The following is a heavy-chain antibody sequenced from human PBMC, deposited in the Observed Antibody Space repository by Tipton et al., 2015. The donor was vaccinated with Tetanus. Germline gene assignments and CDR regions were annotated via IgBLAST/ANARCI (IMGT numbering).Heavy chain of an antibody. V-gene: IGHV3-30-3*01. CDR1: GFTFSSYA. J-gene: IGHJ6*02. CDR2: ISYDGSNK. CDR3: ASSTGIAAGYYYYYGMDV. Sequence: SLRLSCAASGFTFSSYAMHWVRQAPGKGLEWVAVISYDGSNKYYADSVKVRFTISRDNSKNTLYLQMNSLRAEDTAVYYCASSTGIAAGYYYYYGMDVWGQGTTVTVSS. D-gene: IGHD6-13*01.